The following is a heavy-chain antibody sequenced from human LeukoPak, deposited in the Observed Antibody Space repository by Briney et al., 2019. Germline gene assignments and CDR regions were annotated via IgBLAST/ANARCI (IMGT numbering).Heavy chain of an antibody. J-gene: IGHJ4*02. CDR3: AREGGYSYGELDY. Sequence: ASVKVSCKASGYTFTGYYMHWVRQAPGQGLEWMGWINPNSGGTNYAQKFQGRVTITTDESTSTAYMELSSLRSEDTAVYYCAREGGYSYGELDYWGQGTLVTVSS. V-gene: IGHV1-2*02. CDR2: INPNSGGT. CDR1: GYTFTGYY. D-gene: IGHD5-18*01.